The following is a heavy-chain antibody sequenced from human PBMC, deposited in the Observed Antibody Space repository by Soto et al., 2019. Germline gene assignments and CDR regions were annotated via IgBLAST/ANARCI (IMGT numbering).Heavy chain of an antibody. V-gene: IGHV3-53*01. CDR2: IYTGGTT. CDR1: GFTVSSSNY. Sequence: EVPLVESGGGLIQPGGSLRLSCVVSGFTVSSSNYMSWVRQAPGKGLEWVSVIYTGGTTYYADSVKGRFTISRDNSKNTLYLQMNSLRAEDTAVYYCQGYGYWGQGTLVTVSS. CDR3: QGYGY. D-gene: IGHD5-12*01. J-gene: IGHJ4*02.